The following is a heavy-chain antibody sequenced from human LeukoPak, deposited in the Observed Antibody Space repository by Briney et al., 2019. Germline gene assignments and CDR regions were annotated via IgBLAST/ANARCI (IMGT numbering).Heavy chain of an antibody. Sequence: ASVKVSCKASGYTFTYYGLNWGRQAPGQGLECLGGINTNTGNPTYGQGVTGRFVFSFDTSVSTAYLEISSLQAEDTAIYSCARSRRVVVPSTLNSADDYYYYMDVWGKGTTVTVSS. J-gene: IGHJ6*03. D-gene: IGHD2-15*01. V-gene: IGHV7-4-1*02. CDR2: INTNTGNP. CDR3: ARSRRVVVPSTLNSADDYYYYMDV. CDR1: GYTFTYYG.